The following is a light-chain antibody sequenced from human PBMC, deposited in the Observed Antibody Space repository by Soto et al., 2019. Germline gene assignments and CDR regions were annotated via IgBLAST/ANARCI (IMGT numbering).Light chain of an antibody. CDR1: QSVSSD. Sequence: VVTQSPATLSVFPGETATLSCRASQSVSSDLAWYQQRPGQAPRLLLYGASTRATGIPARFRGSGSGTEFRLSISSLQSEDFATYYCQQYNTWQPKMAFGRGTKVEIK. CDR2: GAS. J-gene: IGKJ1*01. V-gene: IGKV3-15*01. CDR3: QQYNTWQPKMA.